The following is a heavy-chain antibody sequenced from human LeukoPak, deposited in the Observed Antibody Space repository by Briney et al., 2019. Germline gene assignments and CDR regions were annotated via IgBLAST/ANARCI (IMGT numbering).Heavy chain of an antibody. CDR1: GGSISSYY. Sequence: PSETLSLTCTVSGGSISSYYWSWIRQPPGKGLEWIGYIYYSGSTNYNPSLKSRVTISVDTSKNQFSLKLSSVTAADTAVYYCARILHVAGTFDYWGQGTLVTVSS. CDR2: IYYSGST. V-gene: IGHV4-59*01. CDR3: ARILHVAGTFDY. D-gene: IGHD6-13*01. J-gene: IGHJ4*02.